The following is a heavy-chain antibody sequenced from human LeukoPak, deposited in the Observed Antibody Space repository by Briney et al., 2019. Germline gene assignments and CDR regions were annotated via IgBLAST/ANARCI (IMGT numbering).Heavy chain of an antibody. CDR2: IYYSGST. V-gene: IGHV4-30-4*08. D-gene: IGHD3-3*01. J-gene: IGHJ5*02. CDR3: ARDLQDDFRRHNWFDP. CDR1: GGSISSYY. Sequence: SETLSLTCTVSGGSISSYYWSWIRQPPGKGLEWIGYIYYSGSTYYNPSLKSRVTISVDTSKNQFSLKLSSVTAADTAVYYCARDLQDDFRRHNWFDPWGQGTLVTVSS.